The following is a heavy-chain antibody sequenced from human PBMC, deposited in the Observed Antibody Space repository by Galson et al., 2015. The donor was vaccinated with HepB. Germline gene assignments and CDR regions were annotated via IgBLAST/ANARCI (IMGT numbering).Heavy chain of an antibody. J-gene: IGHJ4*02. V-gene: IGHV3-23*01. D-gene: IGHD3-10*01. Sequence: SLRLSCAASGFTFSSYAMSWVRQAPGKGLEWVSAISGSGGYTYYADSVKGRFTISRDNSKNTLYLQMNSLRAEDTAVYYCAKEGGLDYGSGSYWGQGTLVTVSS. CDR3: AKEGGLDYGSGSY. CDR1: GFTFSSYA. CDR2: ISGSGGYT.